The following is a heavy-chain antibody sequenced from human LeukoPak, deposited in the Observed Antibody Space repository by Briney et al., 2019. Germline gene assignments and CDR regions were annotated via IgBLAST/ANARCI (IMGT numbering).Heavy chain of an antibody. J-gene: IGHJ6*03. CDR1: GGTFSSYA. Sequence: PVKVSCKASGGTFSSYAISCVRQAPGQGLEWMGGIIPIFGIANYAQKFQGRVTITADKSTSTAYMELSSLRSEDTAVYYCAARRSRHNMDVWGKGTTVTISS. CDR3: AARRSRHNMDV. V-gene: IGHV1-69*10. CDR2: IIPIFGIA. D-gene: IGHD2-15*01.